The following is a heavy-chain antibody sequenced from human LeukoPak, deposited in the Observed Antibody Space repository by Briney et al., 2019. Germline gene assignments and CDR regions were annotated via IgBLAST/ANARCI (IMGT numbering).Heavy chain of an antibody. CDR1: GYTFTIYG. CDR2: SSAYNCNT. J-gene: IGHJ4*02. V-gene: IGHV1-18*04. D-gene: IGHD3-9*01. CDR3: ARDRGYDILTGYYPARTDY. Sequence: ASVNVSFKASGYTFTIYGMSGVRQARGQGREGMGWSSAYNCNTNYAQKLQRRVTMTTDTSTSTAYMELRSLRSDDTAVYYCARDRGYDILTGYYPARTDYWGQGTLVTVSS.